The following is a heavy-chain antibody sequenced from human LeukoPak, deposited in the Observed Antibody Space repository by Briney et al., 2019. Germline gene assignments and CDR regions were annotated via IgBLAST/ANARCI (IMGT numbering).Heavy chain of an antibody. Sequence: GGSLRLSCAASGFTVSSNYMSWVRQAPGKGLEWVSVIYSGGSTYYADSVKGRFTISRDNSKNTLYLQMNSLRAEDTAVYYCAKEAIAARPPTHFDYWGQGTLVTVSS. CDR2: IYSGGST. CDR3: AKEAIAARPPTHFDY. V-gene: IGHV3-53*01. J-gene: IGHJ4*02. D-gene: IGHD6-6*01. CDR1: GFTVSSNY.